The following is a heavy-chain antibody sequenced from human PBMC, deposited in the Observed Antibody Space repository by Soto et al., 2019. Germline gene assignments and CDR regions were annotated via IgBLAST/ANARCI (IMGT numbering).Heavy chain of an antibody. D-gene: IGHD3-22*01. CDR1: GFTFSSYS. Sequence: PGGSLRLSCAASGFTFSSYSMNWVRQAPGKGLEWVSYISSSSSTIYYADSVKGRFTISRDNAKNSLYLQMNSLRDEDTAVYYCARHYPNYYDSSPSCWGQGTMVTVSS. J-gene: IGHJ4*02. CDR2: ISSSSSTI. CDR3: ARHYPNYYDSSPSC. V-gene: IGHV3-48*02.